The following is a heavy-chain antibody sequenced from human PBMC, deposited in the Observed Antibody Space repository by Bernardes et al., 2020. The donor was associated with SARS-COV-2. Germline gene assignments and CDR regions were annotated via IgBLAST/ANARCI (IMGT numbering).Heavy chain of an antibody. CDR2: VWYDGDKK. CDR1: GFTFSSYG. CDR3: AREGAPYKVPSNWFDP. D-gene: IGHD1-20*01. V-gene: IGHV3-33*01. J-gene: IGHJ5*02. Sequence: GSSLKVCCAASGFTFSSYGVHWVRKGPGKGLEWVAVVWYDGDKKYYGDSVKGRFTISRDNSRNTLFLQMNSLRAEDTAVYYCAREGAPYKVPSNWFDPWGQGTLVTVSS.